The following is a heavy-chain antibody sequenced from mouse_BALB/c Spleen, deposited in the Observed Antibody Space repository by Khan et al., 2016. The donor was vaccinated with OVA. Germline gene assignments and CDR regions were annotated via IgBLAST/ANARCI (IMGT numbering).Heavy chain of an antibody. Sequence: EVQLQESGPGLVKPSQSLSLTCSVTGYSIISGYYWNWIRQFPGNKLEWMGYISYDGSNNYNPSLKYRISITRDTSKNQFFLKLNSVTSEDTATYCGASGGYGRGFDYWSQGTLVTVSA. J-gene: IGHJ3*01. CDR1: GYSIISGYY. CDR2: ISYDGSN. CDR3: ASGGYGRGFDY. V-gene: IGHV3-6*02. D-gene: IGHD1-1*01.